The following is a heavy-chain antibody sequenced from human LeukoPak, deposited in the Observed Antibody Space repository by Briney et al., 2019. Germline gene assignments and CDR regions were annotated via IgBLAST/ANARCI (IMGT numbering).Heavy chain of an antibody. Sequence: GGSLRLSCAASGFTFSSYGLHWVRQAPGKGLEWVAFIRYDGNDKCYADSVKGRFTISRDNSKNTLYLQMNSPRPEDTAVYYCAKPPPCGLITSCYEDAFDIWGQGTMVTVSS. CDR2: IRYDGNDK. J-gene: IGHJ3*02. CDR1: GFTFSSYG. D-gene: IGHD2-2*01. V-gene: IGHV3-30*02. CDR3: AKPPPCGLITSCYEDAFDI.